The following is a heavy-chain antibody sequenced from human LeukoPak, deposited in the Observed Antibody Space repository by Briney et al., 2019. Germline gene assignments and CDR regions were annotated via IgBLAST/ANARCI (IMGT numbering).Heavy chain of an antibody. Sequence: GGSLRLSCAASGLTFSSYEMNWVRQAPGKGLEWVSYISSSGSTIYYADSVKGRFTISRDNAKNSLYLQMNSLRDEDTAVYFCVRDYVWGTSEPDYWGQGTLVTVSS. CDR2: ISSSGSTI. CDR3: VRDYVWGTSEPDY. J-gene: IGHJ4*02. D-gene: IGHD3-16*01. CDR1: GLTFSSYE. V-gene: IGHV3-48*03.